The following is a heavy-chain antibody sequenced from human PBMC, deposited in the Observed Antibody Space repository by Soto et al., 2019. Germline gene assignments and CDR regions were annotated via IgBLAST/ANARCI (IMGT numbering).Heavy chain of an antibody. CDR3: ARGSYCKVYYYYSGMDV. J-gene: IGHJ6*02. Sequence: QVQLVQSGAEVKKPGSSVKVSCKASGGTFGSYAISWVRQAPGQGLEWLGGISPIFGTANYAQKFQGRVTITADESTGTAYMELSSVRYEDTAVYYCARGSYCKVYYYYSGMDVWGQGTAVTVSS. CDR2: ISPIFGTA. CDR1: GGTFGSYA. V-gene: IGHV1-69*01. D-gene: IGHD1-26*01.